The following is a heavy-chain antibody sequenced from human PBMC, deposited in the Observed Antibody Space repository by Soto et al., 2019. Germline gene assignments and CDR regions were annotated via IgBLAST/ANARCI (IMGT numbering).Heavy chain of an antibody. D-gene: IGHD3-16*02. CDR1: GYTFSSYG. V-gene: IGHV1-18*01. CDR2: ISAYNGNT. J-gene: IGHJ5*02. CDR3: ARDRGAYYDYIWGTYHP. Sequence: QVQLVQSGAEVKKPGASVKVSRKASGYTFSSYGISWVRQGPGQGLEWMGWISAYNGNTNYAQKFQGRVTMTTDTSTNTAYMELRSLKSDDTAVFYCARDRGAYYDYIWGTYHPWGQGTLVTVSS.